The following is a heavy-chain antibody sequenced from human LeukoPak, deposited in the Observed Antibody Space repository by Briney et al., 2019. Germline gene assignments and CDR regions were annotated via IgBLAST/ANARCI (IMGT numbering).Heavy chain of an antibody. Sequence: SETLSLTCAVCGGSFSTYSWSWLRQPPGKGLEGIGYSYYSGSTNYNPSLKSRVTISVDTSMNQFSLKLSSVTAADTAVYYCARVDCSSTSCSRDYCYYYGMDVWGQGTTVTVSS. V-gene: IGHV4-59*12. CDR1: GGSFSTYS. CDR2: SYYSGST. D-gene: IGHD2-2*01. CDR3: ARVDCSSTSCSRDYCYYYGMDV. J-gene: IGHJ6*02.